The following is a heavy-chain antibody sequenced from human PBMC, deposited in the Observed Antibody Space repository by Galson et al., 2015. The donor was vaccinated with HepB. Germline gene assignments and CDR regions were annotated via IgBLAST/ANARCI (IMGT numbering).Heavy chain of an antibody. CDR2: IDPSDSYT. V-gene: IGHV5-10-1*01. CDR3: ARQEPLGYCSSTSCYEGDY. CDR1: GYSFTSYW. J-gene: IGHJ4*02. Sequence: SGAEVKKPGESLRISCKGSGYSFTSYWISWVRQMPGKGLEWMGRIDPSDSYTNYSPSFQGHVTISADKSISTAYLQWSSLKASDTAMYYCARQEPLGYCSSTSCYEGDYWGQGTLVTVSS. D-gene: IGHD2-2*01.